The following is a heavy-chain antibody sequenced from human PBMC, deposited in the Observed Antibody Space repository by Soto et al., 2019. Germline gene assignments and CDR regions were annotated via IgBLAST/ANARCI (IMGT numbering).Heavy chain of an antibody. Sequence: EVQLVESGGGLVQPGGSLRLSCAASGFTFSSYSMNWVRQAPGKGLEWLSYISSSISTMHYADSVKGRFTISRDNAKNSLYLQINSLRDEDTAVYYRAREVRDTAVADFDYWGQGTLVTVSS. D-gene: IGHD5-18*01. CDR2: ISSSISTM. CDR1: GFTFSSYS. V-gene: IGHV3-48*02. J-gene: IGHJ4*02. CDR3: AREVRDTAVADFDY.